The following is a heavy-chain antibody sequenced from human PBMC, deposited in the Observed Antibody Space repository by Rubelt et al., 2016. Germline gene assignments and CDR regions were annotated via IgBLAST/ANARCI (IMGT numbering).Heavy chain of an antibody. D-gene: IGHD1-7*01. CDR2: INHSGST. V-gene: IGHV4-34*01. CDR3: ARGENYNAFDI. J-gene: IGHJ3*02. CDR1: GGSFSGYY. Sequence: QVQLQQWGAGLLKPSETLSLTCAVYGGSFSGYYWSWIRQPPGKGLEWIGEINHSGSTNYNPSPRGRVTISVDTSKNQFSLKLSSVTAADTAVYYCARGENYNAFDIWGQGTMVTVSS.